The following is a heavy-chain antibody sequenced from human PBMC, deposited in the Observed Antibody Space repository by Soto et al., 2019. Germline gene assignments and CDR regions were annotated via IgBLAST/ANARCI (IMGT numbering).Heavy chain of an antibody. V-gene: IGHV4-59*01. CDR1: GVSISPYY. CDR3: ARADISSGWYEITYYFDY. Sequence: PSETLSLTCTVSGVSISPYYWSWLRQSPGKGLEWLGYIFYSGTADYNPSLENRVTLSVDRSTNRISLELTSVTAADSAVYYCARADISSGWYEITYYFDYCGQGTLLTV. J-gene: IGHJ4*02. D-gene: IGHD6-19*01. CDR2: IFYSGTA.